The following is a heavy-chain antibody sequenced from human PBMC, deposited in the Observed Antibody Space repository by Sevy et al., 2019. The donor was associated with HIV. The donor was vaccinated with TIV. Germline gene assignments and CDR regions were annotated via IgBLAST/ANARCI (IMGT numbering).Heavy chain of an antibody. V-gene: IGHV3-30*18. J-gene: IGHJ4*02. CDR1: GFTFSSYG. D-gene: IGHD6-19*01. Sequence: GGSLRLSCAASGFTFSSYGMHWVRQAPGKGLEWVAVISYDGSNKYYADSVKGRFTISRDNSKNTLYLQMNSLRAEDTAVYYCAKGLRPRIGDKGYSSCWYLGYWGQGTLVTVSS. CDR3: AKGLRPRIGDKGYSSCWYLGY. CDR2: ISYDGSNK.